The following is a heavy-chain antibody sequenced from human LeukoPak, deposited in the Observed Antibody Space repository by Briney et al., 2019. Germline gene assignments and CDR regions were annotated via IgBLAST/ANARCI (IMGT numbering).Heavy chain of an antibody. CDR1: GFSFSNFG. J-gene: IGHJ4*02. CDR3: AKDYYEWGGYIIPPDS. CDR2: ISFDGKNI. Sequence: GGSLRLSCTASGFSFSNFGMHWVRQAPGQGPEWVAIISFDGKNIYYADSVKGRFTISRDNSKNTVYLQMNSLRPEDTSVYYCAKDYYEWGGYIIPPDSWGQGTLVTVSS. V-gene: IGHV3-30*18. D-gene: IGHD3-10*01.